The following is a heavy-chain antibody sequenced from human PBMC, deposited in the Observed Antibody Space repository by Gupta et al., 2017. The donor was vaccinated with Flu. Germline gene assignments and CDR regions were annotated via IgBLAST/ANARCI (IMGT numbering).Heavy chain of an antibody. CDR2: SRNKANGYST. CDR3: VRGSRSFDF. J-gene: IGHJ4*02. V-gene: IGHV3-72*01. Sequence: EVQLVDSGGGLVQPGGSLRLSCVVSGSTFSDYYLDWVRQAPGKRLEWVARSRNKANGYSTEYAASLRGRVTISRDDLKNSLYLQMNSLKTEDTALYFCVRGSRSFDFWGQGTLVTVSS. CDR1: GSTFSDYY.